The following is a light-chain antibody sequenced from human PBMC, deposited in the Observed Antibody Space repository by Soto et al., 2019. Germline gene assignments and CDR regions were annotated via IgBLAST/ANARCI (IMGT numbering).Light chain of an antibody. J-gene: IGLJ1*01. CDR3: CSYAGSYTEV. Sequence: QSALTQPASVSGSPGQSIAISCTGTSSDVGSHNHVSWYQQYPGKAPKLIIYEVSNRPSGVSARFSGSKFGSTASLTISGLQAEDEADYYCCSYAGSYTEVFGTGTKVTVL. CDR1: SSDVGSHNH. V-gene: IGLV2-14*01. CDR2: EVS.